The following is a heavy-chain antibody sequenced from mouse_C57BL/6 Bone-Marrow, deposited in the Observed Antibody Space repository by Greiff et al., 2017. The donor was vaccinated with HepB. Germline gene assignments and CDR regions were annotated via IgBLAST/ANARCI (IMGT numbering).Heavy chain of an antibody. CDR3: AYYYGSSHGGVDY. J-gene: IGHJ4*01. Sequence: QVQLKESGAELAKPGASVKLSCKASGYTFTSYWMHWVKQRPGQGLEWIGYINPSSGYTKYNQKFKDKATLTADKSSSTAYMQLSSLTYEDSAVYYCAYYYGSSHGGVDYGGQGISVTVSS. V-gene: IGHV1-7*01. D-gene: IGHD1-1*01. CDR1: GYTFTSYW. CDR2: INPSSGYT.